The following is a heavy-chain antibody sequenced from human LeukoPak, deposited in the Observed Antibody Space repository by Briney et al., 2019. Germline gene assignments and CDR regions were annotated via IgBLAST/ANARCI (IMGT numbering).Heavy chain of an antibody. CDR1: GGSISSGGYS. J-gene: IGHJ5*02. Sequence: PSQTLSLTCAVSGGSISSGGYSWSWIRQPPGKGLEWIGYIYHRGSTYYNPSLKSRVTISVDRSKNQFSLKLSSVTAADTAVYYCASLSYGSGSYYSWFDPWGQGTLVTVSS. CDR3: ASLSYGSGSYYSWFDP. D-gene: IGHD3-10*01. CDR2: IYHRGST. V-gene: IGHV4-30-2*01.